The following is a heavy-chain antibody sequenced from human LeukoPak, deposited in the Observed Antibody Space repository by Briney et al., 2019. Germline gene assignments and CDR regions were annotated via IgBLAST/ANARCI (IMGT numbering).Heavy chain of an antibody. Sequence: SQTLSLTCAVSGGSISSGGYSWSWIRQPPGKGLEWIGYIYHSGSTYYNPSLRSRVTISVDRSKNQFSLKLSSVTAADTAVYYCARVLYGDYANWFDPWGQGTLVTVSS. J-gene: IGHJ5*02. CDR3: ARVLYGDYANWFDP. CDR2: IYHSGST. V-gene: IGHV4-30-2*01. CDR1: GGSISSGGYS. D-gene: IGHD4-17*01.